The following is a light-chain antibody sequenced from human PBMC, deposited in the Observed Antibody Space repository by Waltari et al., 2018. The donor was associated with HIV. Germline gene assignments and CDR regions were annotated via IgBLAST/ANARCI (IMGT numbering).Light chain of an antibody. V-gene: IGKV1-39*01. CDR1: HSISSY. CDR2: AST. Sequence: DIQMTQSPSSLSASVGDRVTITCRASHSISSYLNWYQPKPGIAPQLLIYASTSVQSGVPSRCSGSGSGKDFTITISRRQAEDFAIYYCQQSYSSWTFGQGTKVEIK. CDR3: QQSYSSWT. J-gene: IGKJ1*01.